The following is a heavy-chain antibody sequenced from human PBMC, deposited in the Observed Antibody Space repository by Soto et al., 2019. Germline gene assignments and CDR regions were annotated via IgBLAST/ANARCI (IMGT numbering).Heavy chain of an antibody. CDR1: GYSFTPHG. J-gene: IGHJ6*02. D-gene: IGHD4-17*01. CDR2: ISAYNGDT. V-gene: IGHV1-18*04. CDR3: ARDPPFSAILRGTPLMDV. Sequence: ASVPVSCKPSGYSFTPHGISWVRRAPGHGLEWMGWISAYNGDTHYVQRFQGRLTMTTATSTSTAYMALRSLTSDDTAVYYCARDPPFSAILRGTPLMDVWGQGTTVTVYS.